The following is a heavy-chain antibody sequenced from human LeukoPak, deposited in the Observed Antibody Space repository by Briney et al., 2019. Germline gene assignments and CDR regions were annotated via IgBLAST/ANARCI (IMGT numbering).Heavy chain of an antibody. J-gene: IGHJ3*02. CDR2: ISGSGGST. CDR1: GFTFSSYA. D-gene: IGHD4-17*01. CDR3: ALMHGDYAYASDI. V-gene: IGHV3-23*01. Sequence: GGSLRLSCAASGFTFSSYAMSWVRQAPGKGLEWVSAISGSGGSTYYADSVKGRFTISRDNSKSTLYLQMNSLRAEDTAVYYCALMHGDYAYASDIWGQGTMVTVSS.